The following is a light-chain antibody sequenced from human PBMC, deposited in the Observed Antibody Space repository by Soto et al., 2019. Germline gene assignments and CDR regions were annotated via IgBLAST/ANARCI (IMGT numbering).Light chain of an antibody. Sequence: DIQMTQSPSSLSASVRDRVTSTCRASQSISTYLNWYQQKPGKAPKLLIYAASSLQSGVPSRFSGSGSGTDFTLTISSLQAEDVGIYYCQDYYSSWTFGQGTTGDIK. CDR3: QDYYSSWT. CDR1: QSISTY. V-gene: IGKV1-39*01. J-gene: IGKJ1*01. CDR2: AAS.